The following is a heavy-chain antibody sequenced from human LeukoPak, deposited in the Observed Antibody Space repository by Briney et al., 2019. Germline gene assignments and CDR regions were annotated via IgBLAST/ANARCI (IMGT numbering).Heavy chain of an antibody. V-gene: IGHV1-2*02. CDR3: ARGGPIVVVVAATMTY. CDR2: INPNSGGT. CDR1: GYTFTGYY. D-gene: IGHD2-15*01. Sequence: AASVKVSCKASGYTFTGYYMHWVRQAPGQGLEWMGWINPNSGGTNYAQKFQGGVTMTRDTSISTAYMELSRLRSDDTAVYYCARGGPIVVVVAATMTYWGQGTLVTVSS. J-gene: IGHJ4*02.